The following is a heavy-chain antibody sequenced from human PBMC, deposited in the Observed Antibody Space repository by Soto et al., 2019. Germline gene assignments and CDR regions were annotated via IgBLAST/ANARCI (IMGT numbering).Heavy chain of an antibody. Sequence: ASVKGSCKASGYTFTSYGISWVRHAPGQGLEWMGWISAYNGNTNYAQKLQGRVTMTTDTSTSTAYMELRSLRSDDTAVYYCAIDCSSWYLYNWSDFWGQGILVTVSS. CDR3: AIDCSSWYLYNWSDF. J-gene: IGHJ5*01. D-gene: IGHD6-13*01. V-gene: IGHV1-18*01. CDR2: ISAYNGNT. CDR1: GYTFTSYG.